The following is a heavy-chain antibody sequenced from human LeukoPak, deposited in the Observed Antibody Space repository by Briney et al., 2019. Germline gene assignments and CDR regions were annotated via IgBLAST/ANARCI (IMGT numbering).Heavy chain of an antibody. D-gene: IGHD6-19*01. Sequence: GGSLRLSCAASGFTVSSYAMHWVRQAPGKGLEWVAVISYDGSNKYYADSVKGRFTISRDNSKNTLYVQMNSLRAEDTAVYYCARDLGSGWTMGTFDYWGQGTLVTVSS. CDR3: ARDLGSGWTMGTFDY. CDR2: ISYDGSNK. CDR1: GFTVSSYA. J-gene: IGHJ4*02. V-gene: IGHV3-30*04.